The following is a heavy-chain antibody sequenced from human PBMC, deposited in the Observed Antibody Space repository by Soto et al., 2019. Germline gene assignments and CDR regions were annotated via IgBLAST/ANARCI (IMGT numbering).Heavy chain of an antibody. D-gene: IGHD3-16*01. Sequence: PGGSLRLSCAASGFTFSRYWMHWVRQAPGKGLVWVSRISSYGSETHYADSVKGRFTISRDNAKNTLYLQMKSLRADDTAVYYCASNYAYAEGYSWYGIDVWGQGPTVTVSS. CDR2: ISSYGSET. V-gene: IGHV3-74*01. CDR1: GFTFSRYW. CDR3: ASNYAYAEGYSWYGIDV. J-gene: IGHJ6*02.